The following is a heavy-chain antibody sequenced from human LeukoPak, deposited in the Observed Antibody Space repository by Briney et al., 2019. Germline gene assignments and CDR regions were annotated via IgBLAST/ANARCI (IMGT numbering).Heavy chain of an antibody. Sequence: GGSLRLSCAASGSTVSSNYMSWVRQAPGKGLEWVSVIYSGGSTYYADSVKGRFTISRDNSKNTLYLQMNSLRAEDTAVYYCARGFWSGYYKDYWGQGTLVTVSS. V-gene: IGHV3-53*01. D-gene: IGHD3-3*01. J-gene: IGHJ4*02. CDR2: IYSGGST. CDR3: ARGFWSGYYKDY. CDR1: GSTVSSNY.